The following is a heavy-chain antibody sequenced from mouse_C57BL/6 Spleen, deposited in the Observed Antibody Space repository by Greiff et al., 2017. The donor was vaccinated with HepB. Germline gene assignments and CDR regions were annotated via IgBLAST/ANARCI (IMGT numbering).Heavy chain of an antibody. CDR1: GYTFTSYW. V-gene: IGHV1-50*01. Sequence: QVQLQQPGAELVKPGASVKLSCKASGYTFTSYWMQWVKQRPGQGLEWIGEIDPSDSYTNYNQKFKGKATLTVDTSSSTAYMQLSSLTSEDSAVYYCARRGPYGSSYNWGQGTTLTVSS. CDR2: IDPSDSYT. CDR3: ARRGPYGSSYN. J-gene: IGHJ2*01. D-gene: IGHD1-1*01.